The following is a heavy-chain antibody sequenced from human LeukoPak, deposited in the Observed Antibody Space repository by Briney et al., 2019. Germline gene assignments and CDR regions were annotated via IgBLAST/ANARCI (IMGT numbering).Heavy chain of an antibody. CDR3: ARDRPNYNNYMDV. CDR1: GFTFSRYS. Sequence: SGGSLRLSCAASGFTFSRYSMNWVRQAPGKGLEWVASISSTSTFIYSADSVKGRFTISRDDAKNSLYLQVNSLRAEDTALYYCARDRPNYNNYMDVWGKGTTVTVSS. CDR2: ISSTSTFI. J-gene: IGHJ6*03. V-gene: IGHV3-21*04.